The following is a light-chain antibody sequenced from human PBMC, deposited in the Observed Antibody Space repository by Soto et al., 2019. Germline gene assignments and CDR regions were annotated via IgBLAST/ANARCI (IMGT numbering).Light chain of an antibody. CDR2: AAS. V-gene: IGKV1-39*01. CDR3: QQSYRFPKT. J-gene: IGKJ1*01. CDR1: QTVTSY. Sequence: DVQMTQSPSSLSASVGDSLTLTCRASQTVTSYLNWYQQKPGKAPKLLIYAASTLQSGVPSRFSGSGSGTEFTLTIISLQPEDFATYCCQQSYRFPKTFGRGTKVDIK.